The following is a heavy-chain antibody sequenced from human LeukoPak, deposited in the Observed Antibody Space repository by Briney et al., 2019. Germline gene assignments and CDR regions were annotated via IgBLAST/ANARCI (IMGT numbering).Heavy chain of an antibody. CDR1: GGSISSGGYY. D-gene: IGHD3-3*01. Sequence: PSETLSLTCTVSGGSISSGGYYWSWIRQHPGKGLEWIGYIYYSGSTYYNPSLKSQVTITVDTSKNQFSLKLSSVTTADTAVYYCARGPGATIFGVVINSQETSYYYMDGWGKGTTVTVSS. J-gene: IGHJ6*03. CDR2: IYYSGST. CDR3: ARGPGATIFGVVINSQETSYYYMDG. V-gene: IGHV4-31*01.